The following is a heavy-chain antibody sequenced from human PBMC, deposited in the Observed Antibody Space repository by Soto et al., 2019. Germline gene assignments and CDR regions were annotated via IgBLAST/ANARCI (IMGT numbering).Heavy chain of an antibody. CDR3: AKGRVAAMDYFDY. CDR1: GFTFDDYA. Sequence: EVQLVESGGGLVQPGRSLRLSCAASGFTFDDYAMHWVRQAPGKGLEWVSGISWNSGSIGYADSVKGRFTISRDNAKNSLNLQMNSLRAEDTALYYCAKGRVAAMDYFDYWGQGTLVTVSS. J-gene: IGHJ4*02. D-gene: IGHD2-15*01. CDR2: ISWNSGSI. V-gene: IGHV3-9*01.